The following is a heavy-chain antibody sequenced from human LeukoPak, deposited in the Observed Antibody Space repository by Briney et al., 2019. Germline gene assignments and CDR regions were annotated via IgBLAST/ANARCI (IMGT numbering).Heavy chain of an antibody. J-gene: IGHJ3*02. Sequence: GGSLRLSCAASGFTFSSYWMHWVRQAPGKGLVWVSRINSDGSSTSYADAVKGRFTISRDNAKNTAYLQMNSLRAEDTAVYYCARVQGHPPNGPDIWGQGTMVTVSS. CDR2: INSDGSST. CDR3: ARVQGHPPNGPDI. CDR1: GFTFSSYW. V-gene: IGHV3-74*01. D-gene: IGHD2-8*01.